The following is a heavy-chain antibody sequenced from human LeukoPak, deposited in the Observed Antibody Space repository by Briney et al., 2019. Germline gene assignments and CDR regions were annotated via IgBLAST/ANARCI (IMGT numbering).Heavy chain of an antibody. Sequence: PGGSLRLSCAASGFSFSVCEIHWVRQAPGKGLEWISDISSSGTTTYYADSVKGRFTISRDNAKNSLYLQMNSLRAEDTAVYYCTTLTMASKFDYWGQGTLVTVSS. CDR1: GFSFSVCE. CDR3: TTLTMASKFDY. CDR2: ISSSGTTT. V-gene: IGHV3-48*03. J-gene: IGHJ4*02. D-gene: IGHD5-24*01.